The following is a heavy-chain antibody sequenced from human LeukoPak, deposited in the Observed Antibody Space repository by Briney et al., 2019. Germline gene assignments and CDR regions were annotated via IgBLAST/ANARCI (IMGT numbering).Heavy chain of an antibody. J-gene: IGHJ3*02. V-gene: IGHV4-34*01. CDR2: IYYSGST. Sequence: SETLSLTCAVYGGSFSGYYWSWIRQPPGKGLEWIGSIYYSGSTYYNPSLKSRVTISADTSENQFSLKLSSVTAADTVVYYCARPYYDYVWGSYRRAGDAFDIWGQGTMVTVSS. CDR1: GGSFSGYY. D-gene: IGHD3-16*02. CDR3: ARPYYDYVWGSYRRAGDAFDI.